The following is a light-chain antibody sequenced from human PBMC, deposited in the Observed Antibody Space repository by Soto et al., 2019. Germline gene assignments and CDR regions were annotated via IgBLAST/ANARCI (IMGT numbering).Light chain of an antibody. CDR2: ENN. V-gene: IGLV1-40*01. CDR1: SSNIGAGYE. J-gene: IGLJ1*01. Sequence: QSVLTQPPSVSEAPGQRVTISCTGSSSNIGAGYEAHWYQQVPGTAPKLLIYENNNRPSGVPDRFSGSKSGTSASLAITGLQAEDEAEYDCQSYDSSLSGYVLGTGTKLTVL. CDR3: QSYDSSLSGYV.